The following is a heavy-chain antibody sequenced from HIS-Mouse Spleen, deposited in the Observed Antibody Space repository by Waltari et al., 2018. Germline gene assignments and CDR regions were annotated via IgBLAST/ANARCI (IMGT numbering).Heavy chain of an antibody. D-gene: IGHD3-22*01. CDR1: GGSISSGGYY. V-gene: IGHV4-31*03. CDR3: ARDFKWDSSGYRGDDAFDI. CDR2: IYYSGST. J-gene: IGHJ3*02. Sequence: QVQLQESGPGLVKPSQTLSLTCTVSGGSISSGGYYWSWIRQHPGKGLELIGYIYYSGSTYYNPSLKSRVTISVDTSKNQFSLKLSSVTAADTAVYYCARDFKWDSSGYRGDDAFDIWGQGTMVTVSS.